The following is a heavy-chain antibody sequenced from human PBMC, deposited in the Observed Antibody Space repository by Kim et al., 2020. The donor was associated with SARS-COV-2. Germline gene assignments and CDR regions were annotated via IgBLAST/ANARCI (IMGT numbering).Heavy chain of an antibody. CDR3: ASTSIGYNNNWFDP. CDR2: ISSSSSYI. D-gene: IGHD2-2*01. V-gene: IGHV3-21*01. Sequence: GGSLRLSCAASGFTFSSYSMNWVRQAPGKGLEWVSSISSSSSYIYYADSVKGRFTISRDNAKNSLYLQMNSLRAEDTAVYYCASTSIGYNNNWFDPWGQGTLVTVSS. J-gene: IGHJ5*02. CDR1: GFTFSSYS.